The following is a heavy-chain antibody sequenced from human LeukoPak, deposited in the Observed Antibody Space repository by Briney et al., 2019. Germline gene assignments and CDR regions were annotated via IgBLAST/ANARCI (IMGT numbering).Heavy chain of an antibody. D-gene: IGHD5-18*01. CDR2: IIPILGIA. J-gene: IGHJ4*02. Sequence: ASVKVSCKASGGTFSSYAISWVRQAPGQGLEWMGRIIPILGIANSAQKFQGRVTITADKSTSTAYMELSSLRSEATAVYYCARGYSYGGGDFDYWGQGTLVTVSS. V-gene: IGHV1-69*04. CDR1: GGTFSSYA. CDR3: ARGYSYGGGDFDY.